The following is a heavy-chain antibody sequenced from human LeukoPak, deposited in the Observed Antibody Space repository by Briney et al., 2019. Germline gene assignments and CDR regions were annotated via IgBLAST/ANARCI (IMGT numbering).Heavy chain of an antibody. D-gene: IGHD1-26*01. V-gene: IGHV4-59*08. Sequence: SETLSLTCTVSSGSISTYYWAWIRQPPGKGLEWIGYISYSGSTKYNPSLTRRVTISLDTSKNQFSLELRSMTDADTAIYYCARQAGSFTTFDFWGQGTLVTVSS. CDR1: SGSISTYY. CDR3: ARQAGSFTTFDF. J-gene: IGHJ4*02. CDR2: ISYSGST.